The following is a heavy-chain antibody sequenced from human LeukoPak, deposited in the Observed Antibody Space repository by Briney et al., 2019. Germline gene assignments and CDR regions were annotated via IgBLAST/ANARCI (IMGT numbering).Heavy chain of an antibody. J-gene: IGHJ5*02. Sequence: GGSLRLSCAASGFTFSTYWMHWVRQAPGKGLVWVSHINTDGSSTTCVDSVKGRFTISRDNAKNTLYLQMNSLRAEDTAVYYCARALSHCSSTGCYVPFDPWGQGTLVTVSS. CDR1: GFTFSTYW. V-gene: IGHV3-74*01. D-gene: IGHD2-2*01. CDR2: INTDGSST. CDR3: ARALSHCSSTGCYVPFDP.